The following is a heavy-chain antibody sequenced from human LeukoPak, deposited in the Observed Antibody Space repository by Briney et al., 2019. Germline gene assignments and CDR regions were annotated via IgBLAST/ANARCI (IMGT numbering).Heavy chain of an antibody. Sequence: ASVKVSCKASGYTFTSYGISWVRQAPGQGLEWMGWISAYNGNTNYAQKLQGRVTMTTDTSTSTAYMELRSLRSDDTAVYYCARDTTIFGVVPSYFDYWGQGTLVTVSS. V-gene: IGHV1-18*01. CDR1: GYTFTSYG. J-gene: IGHJ4*02. CDR2: ISAYNGNT. D-gene: IGHD3-3*01. CDR3: ARDTTIFGVVPSYFDY.